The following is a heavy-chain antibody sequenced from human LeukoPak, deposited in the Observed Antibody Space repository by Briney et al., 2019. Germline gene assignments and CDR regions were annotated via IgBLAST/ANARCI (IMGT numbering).Heavy chain of an antibody. CDR1: GFTFSSYA. D-gene: IGHD6-19*01. J-gene: IGHJ4*02. V-gene: IGHV3-30*04. Sequence: GGSLRLSCAASGFTFSSYAMHWVRQAPGKGLEWVAVISYDGSNKYYADSVKGRFTISRDSSKNTLYLQMNSLRAEDTAVYYCAREGVAGDYFDYWGQGTLVTVSS. CDR2: ISYDGSNK. CDR3: AREGVAGDYFDY.